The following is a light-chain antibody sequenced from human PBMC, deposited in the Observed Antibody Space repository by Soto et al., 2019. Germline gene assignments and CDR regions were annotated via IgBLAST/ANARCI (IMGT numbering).Light chain of an antibody. Sequence: QSVLTQHASVSGSPGQSITISCTGTSSDVGGYNYVSWYQQHPSKAPKLMIYDVSNRPSGVSNRFSGSKSGNTASLTISGLQAEDEADYYCSSYTSSSTVVFGGGTKVTVL. V-gene: IGLV2-14*01. CDR2: DVS. J-gene: IGLJ2*01. CDR1: SSDVGGYNY. CDR3: SSYTSSSTVV.